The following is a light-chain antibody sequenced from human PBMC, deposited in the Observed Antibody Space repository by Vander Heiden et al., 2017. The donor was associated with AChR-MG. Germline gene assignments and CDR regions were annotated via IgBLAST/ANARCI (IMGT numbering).Light chain of an antibody. V-gene: IGKV2-29*02. CDR3: AQGTQAST. J-gene: IGKJ1*01. CDR1: QSLLHADAKTY. CDR2: QVS. Sequence: TVMTQTPLAPSVTPGQPAYIACKSSQSLLHADAKTYLNWYQQQPGQSPPLLLSQVSSRFSRVPDKFTASGPGTQFTLEMRRVGSEHVGVSSCAQGTQASTF.